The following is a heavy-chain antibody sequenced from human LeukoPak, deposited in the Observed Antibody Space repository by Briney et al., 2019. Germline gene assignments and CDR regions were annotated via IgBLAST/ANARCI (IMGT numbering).Heavy chain of an antibody. CDR2: ISGYNGNT. V-gene: IGHV1-18*01. CDR3: ARDRPYYYDSSAYYPDF. J-gene: IGHJ4*02. Sequence: GASVKVSCKASGYSFTSYGISWVRQAPGQGLEWMGWISGYNGNTNYAQRLQGRVTMTTVTSTSTAYMEQRSLSSDDTAVYYCARDRPYYYDSSAYYPDFWGQGTLVTVSS. D-gene: IGHD3-22*01. CDR1: GYSFTSYG.